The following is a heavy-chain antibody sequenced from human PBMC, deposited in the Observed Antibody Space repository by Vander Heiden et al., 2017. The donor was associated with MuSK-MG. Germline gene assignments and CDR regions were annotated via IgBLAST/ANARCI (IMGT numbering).Heavy chain of an antibody. CDR2: IKPDGSDL. CDR3: ARASANYYDSSGYPTG. Sequence: EVHLVEAGGGLVQPGGSLRLSCVGPGVTSRYFWMTWFRQAPGKGLEWVANIKPDGSDLNYLDSVKGRFTISRDNAKNSVYLQMNALRAEDTAMYYCARASANYYDSSGYPTGWGQGILVTVSS. V-gene: IGHV3-7*03. CDR1: GVTSRYFW. D-gene: IGHD3-22*01. J-gene: IGHJ4*02.